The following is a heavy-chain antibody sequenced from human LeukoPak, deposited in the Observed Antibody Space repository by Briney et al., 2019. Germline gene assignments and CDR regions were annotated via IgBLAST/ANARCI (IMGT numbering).Heavy chain of an antibody. Sequence: SETLSLTCAVYGGSFSGYYWSWIRQPPGKGLEWIGEINHSGSTNYNPSLKSRVTISVDTSKNQFSLKLSSVTAADTAVYYCARRPATIALGYAFDIWGQGTMATVSS. CDR2: INHSGST. CDR1: GGSFSGYY. D-gene: IGHD4/OR15-4a*01. V-gene: IGHV4-34*01. CDR3: ARRPATIALGYAFDI. J-gene: IGHJ3*02.